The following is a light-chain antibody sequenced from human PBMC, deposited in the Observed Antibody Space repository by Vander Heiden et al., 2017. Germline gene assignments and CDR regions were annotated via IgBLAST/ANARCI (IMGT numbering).Light chain of an antibody. V-gene: IGKV1-5*03. CDR2: KAS. Sequence: DIQMNHSPSTLSASVGDRVTITCRASPSISSWLAWHQQKPGKAPKLLIYKASSLESGVPSRFSGSGSGTEFTLTISSLQPDDFATYYCQQYNSYWTFGQGTKVEIK. CDR1: PSISSW. J-gene: IGKJ1*01. CDR3: QQYNSYWT.